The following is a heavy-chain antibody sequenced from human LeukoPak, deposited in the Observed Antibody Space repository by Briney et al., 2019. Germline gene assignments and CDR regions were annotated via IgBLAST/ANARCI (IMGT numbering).Heavy chain of an antibody. J-gene: IGHJ4*02. CDR3: AIYPFRGDTHYFDF. Sequence: SETLSLTCTVSGGSISSYYWSWIRQPPGKGLEWIAYVHYSGSTNYNPSLESRVTISFDTSKKQLSLNLYSVTAADTAVYYCAIYPFRGDTHYFDFWGQGILVTVSS. V-gene: IGHV4-59*01. D-gene: IGHD3-10*01. CDR2: VHYSGST. CDR1: GGSISSYY.